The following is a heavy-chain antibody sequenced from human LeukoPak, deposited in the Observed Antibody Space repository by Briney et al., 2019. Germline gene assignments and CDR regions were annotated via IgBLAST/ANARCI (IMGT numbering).Heavy chain of an antibody. V-gene: IGHV1-2*02. J-gene: IGHJ4*02. CDR1: GYTFTGYY. D-gene: IGHD3-16*01. Sequence: ASVKVSCKASGYTFTGYYMHWVRQAPGQGLEWMGWINPNSGGTNYAQKFQGRVTMARDTPISTAYMELSSLRSEDTAVYYCARDNDSRDPPHFDYWGQGTLVTVSS. CDR3: ARDNDSRDPPHFDY. CDR2: INPNSGGT.